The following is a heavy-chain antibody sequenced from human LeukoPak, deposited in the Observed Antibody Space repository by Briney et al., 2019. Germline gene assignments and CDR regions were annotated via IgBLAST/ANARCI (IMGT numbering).Heavy chain of an antibody. J-gene: IGHJ3*02. Sequence: PSETLSLTCSVSGGSISSYYWSWIRQPPGKGLEWIGYIYSSGSTNYNPSLKTRVTISADTSKNQFSLKLSSVTAADTAVYYCARSYNWNSDAFDIWGQGTMVTVSS. V-gene: IGHV4-59*12. CDR3: ARSYNWNSDAFDI. D-gene: IGHD1-7*01. CDR1: GGSISSYY. CDR2: IYSSGST.